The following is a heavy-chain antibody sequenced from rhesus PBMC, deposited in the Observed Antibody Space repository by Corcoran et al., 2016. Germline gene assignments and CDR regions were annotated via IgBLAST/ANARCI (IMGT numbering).Heavy chain of an antibody. Sequence: QVQLQESGPGLVKPSETLSLTCAASGAPISSYWWNWIRQPPGKGLAWIGEINGNSGSTNSNPSLKSRFTISKDASKNQFSLKLSSVTAADTAVYYCARPNTYDAFDFWGQGLRVTVSS. CDR3: ARPNTYDAFDF. CDR1: GAPISSYW. V-gene: IGHV4-80*01. J-gene: IGHJ3*01. D-gene: IGHD4-23*01. CDR2: INGNSGST.